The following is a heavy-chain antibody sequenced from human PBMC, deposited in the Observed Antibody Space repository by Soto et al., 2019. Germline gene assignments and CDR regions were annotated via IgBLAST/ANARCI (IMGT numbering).Heavy chain of an antibody. CDR1: GFTFSSYG. CDR2: IWYDGSNK. D-gene: IGHD6-13*01. V-gene: IGHV3-33*01. CDR3: ARDSAGRSSSWSPWGYYYYGMDV. J-gene: IGHJ6*02. Sequence: GGSLRLSCAASGFTFSSYGMHWVRQAPGKGLEWVAVIWYDGSNKYYADSVKGRFTISRDNSKNTLHLQMNSLRAEDTAVYYCARDSAGRSSSWSPWGYYYYGMDVWGQGTTVTVSS.